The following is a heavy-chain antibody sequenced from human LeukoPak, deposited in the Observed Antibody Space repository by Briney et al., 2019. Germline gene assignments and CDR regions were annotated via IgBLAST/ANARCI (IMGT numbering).Heavy chain of an antibody. CDR1: GGSFSGYY. V-gene: IGHV4-34*01. CDR3: ARAWCSGGSCYRMPYFDY. J-gene: IGHJ4*02. Sequence: SETLSLTCAVYGGSFSGYYWSWIRQPPGKGLEWMGEINHSGSTNYNPSLKSRVTISVDTSKNQFSLKLSSVTAADTAVYYCARAWCSGGSCYRMPYFDYWGQGTLVTVSS. D-gene: IGHD2-15*01. CDR2: INHSGST.